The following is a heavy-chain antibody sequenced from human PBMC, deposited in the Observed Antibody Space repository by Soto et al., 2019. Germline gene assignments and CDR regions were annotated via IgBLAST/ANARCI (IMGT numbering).Heavy chain of an antibody. V-gene: IGHV1-2*02. D-gene: IGHD3-10*01. CDR3: ARVIRGAYYNSPLDT. J-gene: IGHJ5*02. CDR1: GYTLTAYY. Sequence: ASVKVSCKASGYTLTAYYMHWVRQAPGQGLEWMGWINPNNGATNYAQSFQGRVTMTRDTSISTVYMELSRLRFDDTAVYYCARVIRGAYYNSPLDTWGQGTVVTVSS. CDR2: INPNNGAT.